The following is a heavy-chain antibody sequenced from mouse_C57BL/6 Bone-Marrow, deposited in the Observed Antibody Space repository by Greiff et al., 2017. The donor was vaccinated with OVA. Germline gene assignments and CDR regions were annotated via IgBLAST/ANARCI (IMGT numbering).Heavy chain of an antibody. Sequence: VQRVESGPGLVAPSQSLSITCTVSGFSLTSYAISWVRQPPGKGLEWLGVIWTGGGTNYNSALKSRLSISKDNSKSQVFLKINSLHTDDTARYYGAKSSGSYGSRKDDAMDYWGQGAPVTVSS. CDR3: AKSSGSYGSRKDDAMDY. CDR2: IWTGGGT. V-gene: IGHV2-9-1*01. J-gene: IGHJ4*01. D-gene: IGHD1-1*01. CDR1: GFSLTSYA.